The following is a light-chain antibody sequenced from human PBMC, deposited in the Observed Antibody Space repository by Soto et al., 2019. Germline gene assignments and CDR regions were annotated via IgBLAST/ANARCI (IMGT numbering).Light chain of an antibody. V-gene: IGKV1-12*02. CDR1: QDINSW. CDR2: AAS. J-gene: IGKJ4*01. Sequence: DIQMTQSPASVSASVGDRVTITCRASQDINSWLGWYQKKPGIGPKLVISAASTLESGVPSRFSGSGSGTVFTLTISSLQPEDFATYYCQQGSNFPFTFDGGTKVQSK. CDR3: QQGSNFPFT.